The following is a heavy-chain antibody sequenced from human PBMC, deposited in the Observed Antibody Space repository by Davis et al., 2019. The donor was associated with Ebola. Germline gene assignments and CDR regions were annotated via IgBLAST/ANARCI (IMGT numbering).Heavy chain of an antibody. CDR2: ISSSSSYI. Sequence: GESLKISCAASGFTFSSYSMNWVRQAPGKGLEWVSSISSSSSYIYYADSVKGRFTISRDNAKNSLYLQMNSLRAEDTAVYYCAREECGSYCAEYFQHWGQGTLVTVSS. J-gene: IGHJ1*01. V-gene: IGHV3-21*01. D-gene: IGHD1-26*01. CDR3: AREECGSYCAEYFQH. CDR1: GFTFSSYS.